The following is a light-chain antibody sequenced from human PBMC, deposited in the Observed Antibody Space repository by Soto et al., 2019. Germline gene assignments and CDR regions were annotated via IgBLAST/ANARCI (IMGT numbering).Light chain of an antibody. J-gene: IGLJ1*01. CDR1: SSDVGAYNY. CDR3: TSYTRTSTLYV. Sequence: QSALAQPASVSGSPGQSITISCTGTSSDVGAYNYVSWYQQHPGKAPKLMIYEVSNRPSGVSNRFSGSKSGNTASLTISGLQAEDEADDYCTSYTRTSTLYVFGTGTKVTVL. CDR2: EVS. V-gene: IGLV2-14*01.